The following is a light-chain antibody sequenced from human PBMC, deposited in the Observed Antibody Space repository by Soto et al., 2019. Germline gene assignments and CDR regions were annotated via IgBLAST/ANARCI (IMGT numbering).Light chain of an antibody. CDR1: HYIHFF. V-gene: IGKV1-9*01. J-gene: IGKJ3*01. CDR2: SAS. Sequence: DIQLTPSPSCLSASAGASVTITCLASHYIHFFLAWYQHKPGKAPRLLIDSASTLQGGVPSRFSGRRSGTEFTLTINGLQPEDVATYYCQKFNNYPLSFGPGTKVDIK. CDR3: QKFNNYPLS.